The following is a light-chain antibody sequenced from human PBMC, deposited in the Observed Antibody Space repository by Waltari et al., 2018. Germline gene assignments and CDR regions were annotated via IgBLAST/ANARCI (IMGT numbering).Light chain of an antibody. CDR1: QSVLHTANNRND. CDR3: QQRRSWPPT. V-gene: IGKV4-1*01. J-gene: IGKJ1*01. CDR2: WAS. Sequence: DIVMTQSPDSLAVSLGERATINCKSSQSVLHTANNRNDLAWYRQKPGQPPKLLIYWASSRASGVPDRFSGSGSGADFTLTISSLEPDDFALYYCQQRRSWPPTFGQGTKVEMK.